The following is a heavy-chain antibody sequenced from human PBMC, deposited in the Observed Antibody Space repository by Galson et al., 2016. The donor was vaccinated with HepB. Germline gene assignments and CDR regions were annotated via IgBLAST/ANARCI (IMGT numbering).Heavy chain of an antibody. CDR2: IHHSRGT. CDR3: TRGGDWIFDI. Sequence: SETLSLTCAVYGGSISSNTWWTWVRQPPGGGLEWIGEIHHSRGTNCNPSLRSRVTISVDRSNNQFSLKLTPVTAADTDLYYCTRGGDWIFDIWGQGAMVIVSS. J-gene: IGHJ3*02. V-gene: IGHV4-4*02. CDR1: GGSISSNTW. D-gene: IGHD1-1*01.